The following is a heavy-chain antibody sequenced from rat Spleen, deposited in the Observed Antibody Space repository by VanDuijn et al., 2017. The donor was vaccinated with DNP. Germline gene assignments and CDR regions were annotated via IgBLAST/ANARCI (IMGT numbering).Heavy chain of an antibody. Sequence: EVKLVESEGGLVQPGKSLKLSCAASGFNFNDYWMAWIRQVPGKGLEWIASITGGSGITSYPDSVKGRFTISRDDAKNTLSLQMNSLRSEDTATYYCARVVDLQDGGDGDVLDAWGQGTSVTVSS. CDR2: ITGGSGIT. CDR1: GFNFNDYW. D-gene: IGHD1-12*02. J-gene: IGHJ4*01. CDR3: ARVVDLQDGGDGDVLDA. V-gene: IGHV5-31*01.